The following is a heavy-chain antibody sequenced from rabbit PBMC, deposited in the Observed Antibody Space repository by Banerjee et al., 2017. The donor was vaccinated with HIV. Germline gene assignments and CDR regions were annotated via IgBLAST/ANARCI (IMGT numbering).Heavy chain of an antibody. J-gene: IGHJ4*01. CDR2: IYVGDDTT. D-gene: IGHD1-1*01. CDR1: GFSFSGGYY. V-gene: IGHV1S45*01. CDR3: ARDFDSSGGYVFDL. Sequence: QEQLVESGGGLVQPEGSLTLTCTASGFSFSGGYYMCWVRQAPGKGLEWIACIYVGDDTTYYASWVNGRFSISKTSSTTVTLQMTSLTAADTATYFCARDFDSSGGYVFDLWGPGTLVTVS.